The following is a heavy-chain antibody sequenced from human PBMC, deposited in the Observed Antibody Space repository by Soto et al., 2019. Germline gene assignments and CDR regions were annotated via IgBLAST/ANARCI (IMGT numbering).Heavy chain of an antibody. CDR2: IYWDDDK. CDR3: AHHSDLTGVRGGIAPVVDY. J-gene: IGHJ4*02. Sequence: QITLKESGPTLVKPTETLTLTCTFSGFSLSTSGVGVGWNRQTPGKALEWLALIYWDDDKRYSPSLKSRLTITKDTSKNQVVLTMTSMAPADTATYYCAHHSDLTGVRGGIAPVVDYWGQGTLDTVSS. CDR1: GFSLSTSGVG. V-gene: IGHV2-5*02. D-gene: IGHD3-10*01.